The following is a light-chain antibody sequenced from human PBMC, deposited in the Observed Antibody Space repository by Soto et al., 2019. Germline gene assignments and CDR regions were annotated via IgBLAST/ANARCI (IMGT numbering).Light chain of an antibody. CDR3: QQYYSTPLT. V-gene: IGKV4-1*01. Sequence: DIVMTQSQDSLAVSLGERATINCKSSQTVLYSSNNKNYLAGYQQKPGQPPKLLIYWASTRQSGVPDRFSGSGSGTDFTLTISRLQAEDVAVYYCQQYYSTPLTFGGGTKVEL. CDR2: WAS. CDR1: QTVLYSSNNKNY. J-gene: IGKJ4*01.